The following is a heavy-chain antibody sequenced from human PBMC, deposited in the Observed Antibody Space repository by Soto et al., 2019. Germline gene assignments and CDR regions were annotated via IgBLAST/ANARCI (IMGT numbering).Heavy chain of an antibody. Sequence: TSETQSLTCSVAGGSISSYYWSWTRKHTGKGLEWIGYIYYTGSTNSNLSLKSRATISLDTSKNQFSLRLTSVTAADTAVYYCARASGCSDGSCAFDPWGQGTLVTVSS. D-gene: IGHD2-15*01. CDR2: IYYTGST. V-gene: IGHV4-59*01. CDR3: ARASGCSDGSCAFDP. CDR1: GGSISSYY. J-gene: IGHJ5*02.